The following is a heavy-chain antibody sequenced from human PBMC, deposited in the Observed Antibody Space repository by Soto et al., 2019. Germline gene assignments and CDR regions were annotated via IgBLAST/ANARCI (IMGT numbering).Heavy chain of an antibody. CDR2: INHSGST. Sequence: SETLSLTCAFYGGSFSDYFWTWIRQPPGKGLEWIGEINHSGSTNFNPSLKSRVAISADTSRNQFSLRVTSVTAADTAVYYCAGREFASSSFHYYYYAVDVWGQGTTVTVSS. J-gene: IGHJ6*02. CDR1: GGSFSDYF. CDR3: AGREFASSSFHYYYYAVDV. D-gene: IGHD6-6*01. V-gene: IGHV4-34*01.